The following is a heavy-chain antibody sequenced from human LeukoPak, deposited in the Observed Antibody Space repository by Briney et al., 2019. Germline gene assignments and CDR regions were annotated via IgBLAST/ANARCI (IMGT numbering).Heavy chain of an antibody. Sequence: PGGSLRLSCAASGFTFSSYAMNWVRQAPGKGLEWVSAISGSGGSTYYADSVKGRFTISRDNSKNTLYLQMNSLRAEDTAVYYCAKGSVGVKYYYDSSGSYYFDYWGQGTLVTVSS. CDR3: AKGSVGVKYYYDSSGSYYFDY. J-gene: IGHJ4*02. CDR2: ISGSGGST. D-gene: IGHD3-22*01. CDR1: GFTFSSYA. V-gene: IGHV3-23*01.